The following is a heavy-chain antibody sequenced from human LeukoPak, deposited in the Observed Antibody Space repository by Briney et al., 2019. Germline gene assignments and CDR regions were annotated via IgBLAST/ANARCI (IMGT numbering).Heavy chain of an antibody. CDR2: INYSGST. CDR3: ARGATLGGSSYYFDY. Sequence: SETLSLTCTVSGGSISSYYWSWIRQPPGKGLEWIGYINYSGSTNYNPSLKSRVAISVDTSKNQFSLKLSSVTAADTAVYYCARGATLGGSSYYFDYWGQGTLVTVSS. V-gene: IGHV4-59*01. CDR1: GGSISSYY. D-gene: IGHD3-16*01. J-gene: IGHJ4*02.